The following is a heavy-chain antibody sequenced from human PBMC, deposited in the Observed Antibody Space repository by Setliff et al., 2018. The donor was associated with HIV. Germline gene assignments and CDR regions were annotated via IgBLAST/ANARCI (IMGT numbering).Heavy chain of an antibody. Sequence: PSETLSLTCTVSGGSISSGGYYWSWIRQHPGKGLEWIGYIHYSGNTYNNPSLNSRISISVDMSKNQFSVKLSSVTAADTAVYYCARSWEYRVITFGGVPTRWFDPWGQGTLVTVSS. CDR3: ARSWEYRVITFGGVPTRWFDP. V-gene: IGHV4-31*03. J-gene: IGHJ5*02. CDR2: IHYSGNT. D-gene: IGHD3-16*01. CDR1: GGSISSGGYY.